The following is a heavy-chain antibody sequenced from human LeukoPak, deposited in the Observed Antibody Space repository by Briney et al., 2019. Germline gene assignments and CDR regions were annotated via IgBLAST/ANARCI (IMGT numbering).Heavy chain of an antibody. CDR1: GFAFSSYG. Sequence: GRSLRLSCAASGFAFSSYGMHWVRQAPGKGLEWVAVISYDGSNKNYADSVRGRFTISRDNSKNTLYLQVNSLRAEDTAVYYCARDASIDYWGQGTLVTVSS. CDR3: ARDASIDY. CDR2: ISYDGSNK. J-gene: IGHJ4*02. V-gene: IGHV3-30*03.